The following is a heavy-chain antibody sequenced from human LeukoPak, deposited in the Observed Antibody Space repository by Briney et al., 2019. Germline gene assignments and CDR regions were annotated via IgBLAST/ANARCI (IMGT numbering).Heavy chain of an antibody. D-gene: IGHD3-22*01. J-gene: IGHJ6*02. CDR3: ARAGYYDSSGYYGMDV. V-gene: IGHV3-21*01. Sequence: GGSLRLSCAASGFTFSNYSMNWVRQAPGKGLEWVSSISSSSSYIYYADSVKGRFTISRDNAKNSLYLQMNSLRAEDTAVYYCARAGYYDSSGYYGMDVWGQGTTVTVSS. CDR1: GFTFSNYS. CDR2: ISSSSSYI.